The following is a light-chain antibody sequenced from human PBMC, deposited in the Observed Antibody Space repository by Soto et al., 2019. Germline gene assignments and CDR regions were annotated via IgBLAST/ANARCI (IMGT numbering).Light chain of an antibody. CDR3: QKYNSAPRT. V-gene: IGKV1-27*01. CDR1: QGIGVY. J-gene: IGKJ4*01. Sequence: DIQMTQSPSSLSASLGDRVTITCRASQGIGVYLAWFQQKPGNAPKLLIYAASTLQSGVPSRFSGSGSGTDFTLTVSSLQPEDVGTYYCQKYNSAPRTFGGGTRVEIK. CDR2: AAS.